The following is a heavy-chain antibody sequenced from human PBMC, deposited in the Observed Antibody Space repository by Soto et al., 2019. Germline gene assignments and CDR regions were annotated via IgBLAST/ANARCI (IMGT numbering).Heavy chain of an antibody. Sequence: SVKVSCKASGGTFSSYAISWVRQAPGQGLEWMGGIIPIFGTANYAQKFQGRVTITADESTSTAYMELSSLRSEDTAVYYCARAEIVVVTATHNWFDPWGQGTLVTVSS. CDR1: GGTFSSYA. D-gene: IGHD2-21*02. CDR3: ARAEIVVVTATHNWFDP. J-gene: IGHJ5*02. V-gene: IGHV1-69*13. CDR2: IIPIFGTA.